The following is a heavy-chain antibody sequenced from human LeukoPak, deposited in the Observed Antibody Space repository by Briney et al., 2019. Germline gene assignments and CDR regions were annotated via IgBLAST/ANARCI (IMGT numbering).Heavy chain of an antibody. CDR1: GFTFSSYW. CDR2: INSDGSST. V-gene: IGHV3-74*01. D-gene: IGHD3-3*01. J-gene: IGHJ4*02. Sequence: PGGSLRLSCAASGFTFSSYWMHWVRQAPGKGLVWVSRINSDGSSTSYADSVKGRFTISRDNAKNTLYLQMNSLRAEDTAVYYCARDGTYYDFWSGFVHFDYWGQGTLVTVSS. CDR3: ARDGTYYDFWSGFVHFDY.